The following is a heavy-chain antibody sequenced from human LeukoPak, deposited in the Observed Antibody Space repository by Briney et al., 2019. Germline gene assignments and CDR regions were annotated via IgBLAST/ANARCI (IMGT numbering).Heavy chain of an antibody. CDR3: AREGEKGDGYNHGLDC. J-gene: IGHJ4*02. D-gene: IGHD5-24*01. CDR1: GFTVSSRY. CDR2: LRKVGTT. Sequence: GGSLRLSCATSGFTVSSRYMSWIRQAPGKGLEWVAVLRKVGTTFYTDSVKGRFTISRDTSKNTLNLQMNSLRAEDTAVYYCAREGEKGDGYNHGLDCWGQGTLVTVSS. V-gene: IGHV3-53*01.